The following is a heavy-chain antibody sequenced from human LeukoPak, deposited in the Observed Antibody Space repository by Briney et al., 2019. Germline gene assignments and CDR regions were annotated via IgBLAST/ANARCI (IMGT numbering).Heavy chain of an antibody. CDR2: ISSSSSYT. J-gene: IGHJ3*02. CDR3: ARDIDIVVVVAAPTSFAFAI. CDR1: GFTFSDYY. V-gene: IGHV3-11*05. D-gene: IGHD2-15*01. Sequence: GGSLRLSCAASGFTFSDYYMSWIRQAPGKGLEWVSFISSSSSYTSYADSVKGRSTICRDNAKNSLYLQMNSLRADDTAVYYCARDIDIVVVVAAPTSFAFAIWGQGTMVTVSS.